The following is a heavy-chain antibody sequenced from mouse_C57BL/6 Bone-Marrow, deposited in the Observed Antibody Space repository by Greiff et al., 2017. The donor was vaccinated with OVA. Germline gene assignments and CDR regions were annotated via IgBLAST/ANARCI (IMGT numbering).Heavy chain of an antibody. V-gene: IGHV1-85*01. D-gene: IGHD2-4*01. Sequence: QVQLQQSGPELVKPGASVKLSCKASGYTFTSYDINWVKQRPGQGLEWIGWIYPRDGSTKYNEKFKGKATLTVDTSSSTAYMELHSLTSEDSAVYFCFYDDYDVGFAYWGQGTLVTVSA. CDR1: GYTFTSYD. CDR3: FYDDYDVGFAY. CDR2: IYPRDGST. J-gene: IGHJ3*01.